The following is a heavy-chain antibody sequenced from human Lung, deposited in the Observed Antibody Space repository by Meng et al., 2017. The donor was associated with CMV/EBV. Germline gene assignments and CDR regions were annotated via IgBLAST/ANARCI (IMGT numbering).Heavy chain of an antibody. CDR1: GASISSENYF. Sequence: LXXIVSGASISSENYFWSWIRQPPGKGLEWIGYIHFNGNAYYNPSLESRAAISKDTSNNQSNDQFSLKLSSVTAADTAVYYCAREVDAARDSDAFDIWGQGTXVTVSS. CDR3: AREVDAARDSDAFDI. V-gene: IGHV4-30-4*01. J-gene: IGHJ3*02. CDR2: IHFNGNA. D-gene: IGHD6-6*01.